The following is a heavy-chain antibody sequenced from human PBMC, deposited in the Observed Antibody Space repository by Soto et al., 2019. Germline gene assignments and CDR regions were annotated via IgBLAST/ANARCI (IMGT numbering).Heavy chain of an antibody. D-gene: IGHD3-22*01. CDR2: IYYSGST. V-gene: IGHV4-59*01. Sequence: PSETLSLTCTVSGGSISSYYWSWIRQPPGKGLEWIGYIYYSGSTNYNPSLKSRVTISVDTSKNQFSLKLSSVTAADTAVYYCARNMYYYDSSGYSYYFDFWGQGTLVTVSS. CDR1: GGSISSYY. J-gene: IGHJ4*02. CDR3: ARNMYYYDSSGYSYYFDF.